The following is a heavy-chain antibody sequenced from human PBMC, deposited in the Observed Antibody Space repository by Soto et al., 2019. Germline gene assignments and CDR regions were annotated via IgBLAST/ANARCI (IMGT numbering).Heavy chain of an antibody. CDR1: AFTFSGHY. CDR3: ARDGGIAARHYYGMDV. D-gene: IGHD6-6*01. Sequence: EVQLVESGGGLVQPGGSLRLSCAASAFTFSGHYMAWVRQAPGKGLEWVGRSRNKANNYTTEYAASVKGRFTISRDDSKNLLYRQMNSLKTEDTAVYYCARDGGIAARHYYGMDVWVQGTTVTVSS. J-gene: IGHJ6*02. CDR2: SRNKANNYTT. V-gene: IGHV3-72*01.